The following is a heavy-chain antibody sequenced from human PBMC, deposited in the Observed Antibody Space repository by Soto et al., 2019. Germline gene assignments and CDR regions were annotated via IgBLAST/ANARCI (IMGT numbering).Heavy chain of an antibody. Sequence: SETLSLTCTASGGSISNYYWNWIRQPPGKGLEWIGYVYYSGSTNYNPSLKSRVTISVDRSKNQFSLKLTSVTTADTAVYYCARHDSSGYFYSRYDYWGQGSLVTVSS. CDR3: ARHDSSGYFYSRYDY. CDR2: VYYSGST. D-gene: IGHD3-22*01. CDR1: GGSISNYY. V-gene: IGHV4-59*08. J-gene: IGHJ4*02.